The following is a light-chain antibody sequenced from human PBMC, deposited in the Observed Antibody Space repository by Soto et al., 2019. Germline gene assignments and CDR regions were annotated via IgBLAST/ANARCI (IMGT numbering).Light chain of an antibody. V-gene: IGKV1-39*01. CDR2: AAS. J-gene: IGKJ3*01. CDR3: QQSYSTQFT. CDR1: QSISSY. Sequence: DIHMTQSPSSLSASVGDRVTITCRASQSISSYLNWYQQKPGKAPNLLIYAASSLQSGVPSRLSGSASWKDLTLTIRSLHPEDFATDYCQQSYSTQFTLGQGTKVHIK.